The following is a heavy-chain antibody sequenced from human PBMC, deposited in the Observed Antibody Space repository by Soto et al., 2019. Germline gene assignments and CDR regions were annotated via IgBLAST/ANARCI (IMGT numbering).Heavy chain of an antibody. CDR1: GYSFTRYW. Sequence: PGEALKISWKGSGYSFTRYWIALVRQMPGKGLEWMGIIYPGDSDTRYSPSFQGQVTISADKSISTAYLQWRSLKASDTAMYYCARRDSSGYISTFDIWGQGTMVTVSS. CDR3: ARRDSSGYISTFDI. D-gene: IGHD3-22*01. CDR2: IYPGDSDT. V-gene: IGHV5-51*01. J-gene: IGHJ3*02.